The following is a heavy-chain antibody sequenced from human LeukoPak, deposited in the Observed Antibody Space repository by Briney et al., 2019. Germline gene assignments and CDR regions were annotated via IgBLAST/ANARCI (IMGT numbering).Heavy chain of an antibody. CDR3: ARRGNGEHDY. CDR2: IYHSGST. D-gene: IGHD3-10*01. V-gene: IGHV4-30-2*01. J-gene: IGHJ4*02. Sequence: SQTLSLTCAVSGVSFSSGGYSWSWIRQPPGKGLEWIGYIYHSGSTYYNPSLKSRVTISVDRSKNQFSLKLSSVTAADTAVYYCARRGNGEHDYWGQGTLVTVSS. CDR1: GVSFSSGGYS.